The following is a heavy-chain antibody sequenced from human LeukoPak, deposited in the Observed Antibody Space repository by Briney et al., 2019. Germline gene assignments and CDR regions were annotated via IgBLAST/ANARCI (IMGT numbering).Heavy chain of an antibody. CDR1: RGSRTNYY. V-gene: IGHV4-59*08. D-gene: IGHD5-18*01. CDR2: IYYSGST. J-gene: IGHJ3*02. CDR3: ARHRAYSYSSPFDI. Sequence: SETLSLTCSVSRGSRTNYYWSWIRQPPGRGLEWIGYIYYSGSTNSNASLKSRVTIFVDPSKNQFSLRLSSVTAADRAVYYCARHRAYSYSSPFDIWGEGTMVTVSS.